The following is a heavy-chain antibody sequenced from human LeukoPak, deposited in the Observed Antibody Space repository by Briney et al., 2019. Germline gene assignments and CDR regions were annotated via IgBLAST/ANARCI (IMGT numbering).Heavy chain of an antibody. V-gene: IGHV3-21*01. J-gene: IGHJ4*02. Sequence: GGSLRLSCAATGFTFSSYTMNWVREAPGKELEWVSSISGSSSDIYYADSVEGRFTISRDNAKNSPYLQMNSLRAEDTAVYYCAREGGWELLFFDYWGQGSLVTVSS. D-gene: IGHD1-26*01. CDR2: ISGSSSDI. CDR1: GFTFSSYT. CDR3: AREGGWELLFFDY.